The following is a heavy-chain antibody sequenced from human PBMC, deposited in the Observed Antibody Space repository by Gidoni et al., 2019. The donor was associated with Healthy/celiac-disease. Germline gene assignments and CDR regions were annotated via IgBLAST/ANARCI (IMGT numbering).Heavy chain of an antibody. J-gene: IGHJ4*02. CDR3: ARGGGAAAGTNLGLDY. Sequence: QVQLQESGPGLVKPSGTLSLTCAVSGGSIRSSNWWSWVRQPPGKGLEWIGEIYHSGSTNYNPSLKRRVTISVDKSKNQFSLKLSSVTAADTAVYYCARGGGAAAGTNLGLDYWGQGTLVTVSS. D-gene: IGHD6-13*01. V-gene: IGHV4-4*02. CDR1: GGSIRSSNW. CDR2: IYHSGST.